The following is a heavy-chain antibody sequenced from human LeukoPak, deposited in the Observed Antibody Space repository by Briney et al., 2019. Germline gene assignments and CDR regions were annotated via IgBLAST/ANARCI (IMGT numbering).Heavy chain of an antibody. Sequence: SLRLSCAASGITFDDYAMYWVRQAPGKGLELVAGISWNSGKTGYVDSVKGRFTVSRDNAKNSLFLQMNSLRTENAALYYCVAGSGYSPADAFYIWGQGTRVTVSS. D-gene: IGHD5-18*01. J-gene: IGHJ3*02. CDR1: GITFDDYA. CDR2: ISWNSGKT. CDR3: VAGSGYSPADAFYI. V-gene: IGHV3-9*01.